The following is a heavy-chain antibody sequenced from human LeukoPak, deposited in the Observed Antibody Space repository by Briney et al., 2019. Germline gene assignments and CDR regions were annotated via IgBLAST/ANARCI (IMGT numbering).Heavy chain of an antibody. CDR2: IYHSGTT. Sequence: PSDTLSLTCAVSGYSISSGYYWGWVRQPPGKGLEWIGSIYHSGTTYYNPSLKSRVTISVDTSKSQFSLKLRSVTAADTAVYYCARRGVIAARLFDYWGQGTLVTVSS. CDR1: GYSISSGYY. D-gene: IGHD6-6*01. CDR3: ARRGVIAARLFDY. V-gene: IGHV4-38-2*01. J-gene: IGHJ4*02.